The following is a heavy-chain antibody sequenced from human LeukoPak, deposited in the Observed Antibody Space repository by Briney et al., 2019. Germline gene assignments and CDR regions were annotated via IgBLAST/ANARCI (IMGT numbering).Heavy chain of an antibody. J-gene: IGHJ5*02. CDR3: ARDKGRIAVAGNWFGP. V-gene: IGHV1-18*01. Sequence: ASVTVSSTASGYTFTSYGISWVRQAPGQGLEWMGWISAYNGNTNYAQKLQGRVTMTTDTSTSTAYMELRSLRSGDTAGYCCARDKGRIAVAGNWFGPWGQGTLVSVSS. CDR1: GYTFTSYG. D-gene: IGHD6-19*01. CDR2: ISAYNGNT.